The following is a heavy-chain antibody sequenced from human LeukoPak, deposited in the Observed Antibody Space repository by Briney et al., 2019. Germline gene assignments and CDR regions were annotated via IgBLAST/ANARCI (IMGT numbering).Heavy chain of an antibody. Sequence: ASVKVSCKASGYTFTSYYMHWVRQAPGQGLEWMGWINPNSGGTNYAQKFQGRVTMTRDTSISTAYMELSRLRSDDTAVYYCANTYYTAMAPDAFDIWGQGTMVTVSS. CDR1: GYTFTSYY. CDR3: ANTYYTAMAPDAFDI. CDR2: INPNSGGT. V-gene: IGHV1-2*02. J-gene: IGHJ3*02. D-gene: IGHD5-18*01.